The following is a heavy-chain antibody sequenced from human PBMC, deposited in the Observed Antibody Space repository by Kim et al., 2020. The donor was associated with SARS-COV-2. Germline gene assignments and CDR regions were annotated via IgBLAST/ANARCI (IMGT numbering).Heavy chain of an antibody. V-gene: IGHV3-21*01. J-gene: IGHJ6*02. CDR3: ARIEGGDYYGMDV. D-gene: IGHD1-26*01. Sequence: YPDQVKCRLTNSRDNAKNSLYLQMNSLGAEDTAVYYCARIEGGDYYGMDVWGQGTTVTVSS.